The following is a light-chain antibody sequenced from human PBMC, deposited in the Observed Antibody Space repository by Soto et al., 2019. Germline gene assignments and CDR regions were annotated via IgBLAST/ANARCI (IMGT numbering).Light chain of an antibody. CDR2: EVS. J-gene: IGLJ2*01. CDR3: SSHTSSSTSVL. Sequence: QSALTQPASVSGSPGQSITISCTGTSRDVGGYNFVSWYQHHPGKAPKLMIYEVSNRPSGVSNRFSGSKSGNTASLTISGLQAEDEADYYCSSHTSSSTSVLFGGGTQLTVL. V-gene: IGLV2-14*01. CDR1: SRDVGGYNF.